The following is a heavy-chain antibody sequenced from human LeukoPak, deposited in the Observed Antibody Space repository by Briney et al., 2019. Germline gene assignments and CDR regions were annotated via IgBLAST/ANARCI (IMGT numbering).Heavy chain of an antibody. V-gene: IGHV4-31*03. D-gene: IGHD6-6*01. Sequence: SQTLSLTCTVSGGSMSSGVDYWSWIRQHPGKGLEWIGYISFRGNTYYNPSLKSRLTISLDTSKSQFSLQLNSVTAADTAVYYCARGPSFGSSSRFDYWGQGTLVTVSS. CDR1: GGSMSSGVDY. J-gene: IGHJ4*02. CDR2: ISFRGNT. CDR3: ARGPSFGSSSRFDY.